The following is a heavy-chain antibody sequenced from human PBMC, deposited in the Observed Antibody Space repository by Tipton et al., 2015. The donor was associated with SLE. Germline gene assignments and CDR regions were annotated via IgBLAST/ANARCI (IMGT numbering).Heavy chain of an antibody. J-gene: IGHJ3*01. CDR2: MYYSGSA. V-gene: IGHV4-39*07. CDR1: GDSISSSSYY. Sequence: TLSLTCTVSGDSISSSSYYWGWIRQPPGKGLEWIGNMYYSGSAYYNPSLKSRVTMSVDTSKNQFSLKLRYVTAADTAVYYCARSRIATSRDAFDLWGQGTMVTVSS. D-gene: IGHD6-6*01. CDR3: ARSRIATSRDAFDL.